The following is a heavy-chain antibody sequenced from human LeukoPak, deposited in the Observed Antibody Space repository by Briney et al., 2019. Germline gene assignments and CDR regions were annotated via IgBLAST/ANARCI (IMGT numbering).Heavy chain of an antibody. V-gene: IGHV3-23*01. CDR2: ISGRGGSI. Sequence: GGRLRLSCSASGFTLSSYAMGSVRQAPGKGLEWVSAISGRGGSIYYADSVKGRFTISRDNSKNTLYLQMNSLRAEDTAVYYCAKDLPNIVVVPAATLDYWGQGTLVTVSS. CDR1: GFTLSSYA. D-gene: IGHD2-2*01. CDR3: AKDLPNIVVVPAATLDY. J-gene: IGHJ4*02.